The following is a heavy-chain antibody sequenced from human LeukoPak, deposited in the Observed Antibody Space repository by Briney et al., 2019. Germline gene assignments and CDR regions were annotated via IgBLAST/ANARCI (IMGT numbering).Heavy chain of an antibody. V-gene: IGHV3-33*01. D-gene: IGHD3-16*01. CDR1: GPTFSSDG. CDR3: GRGGLRLGG. J-gene: IGHJ4*02. Sequence: PRPSLTLSWAPSGPTFSSDGTQSVRHPPGKGLEWGAVISYAGSNKTYAPSVKGRFTISRDNSKNTLYLHMDSPRADATAGDYWGRGGLRLGGRGQRTLVT. CDR2: ISYAGSNK.